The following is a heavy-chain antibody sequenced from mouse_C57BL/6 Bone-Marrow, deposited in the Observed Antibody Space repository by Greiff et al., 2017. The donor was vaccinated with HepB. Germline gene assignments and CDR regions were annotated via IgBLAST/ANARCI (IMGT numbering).Heavy chain of an antibody. CDR2: ISSGGDYI. CDR1: GFTFSSYA. D-gene: IGHD2-1*01. CDR3: TRDWWIYYGNPWFAY. V-gene: IGHV5-9-1*02. J-gene: IGHJ3*01. Sequence: DVMLVESGEGLVKPGGSLKLSCAASGFTFSSYAMSWVRQTPEKRLEWVAYISSGGDYIYYADTVKGRFTISRDNARNTLYLQMSSLKSEDTAMYYCTRDWWIYYGNPWFAYWGQGTLVTVSA.